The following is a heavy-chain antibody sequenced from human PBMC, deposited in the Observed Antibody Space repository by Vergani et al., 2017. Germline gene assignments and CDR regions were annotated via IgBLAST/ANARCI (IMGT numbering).Heavy chain of an antibody. Sequence: EVQLVESGGGLIQPGGSLRLSCAASGFTVSSNYMSWVRQAPGKGLEWVSVIYSGGSTYYADSVKGRFTIARDNSKNTLYLQMNSRRAEDTAVYYCARDPRPAEYCSGGSCYNGAEGYWGQGTLVTVSS. V-gene: IGHV3-53*01. D-gene: IGHD2-15*01. J-gene: IGHJ4*02. CDR3: ARDPRPAEYCSGGSCYNGAEGY. CDR2: IYSGGST. CDR1: GFTVSSNY.